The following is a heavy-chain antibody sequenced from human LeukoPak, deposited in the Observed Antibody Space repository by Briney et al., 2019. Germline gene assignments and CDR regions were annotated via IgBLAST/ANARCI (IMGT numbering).Heavy chain of an antibody. CDR1: GGSISSYY. V-gene: IGHV4-59*01. CDR3: ARYGLIRGFEY. J-gene: IGHJ4*02. D-gene: IGHD3-16*01. Sequence: SETLSLTCTVSGGSISSYYWSWIRQPPGKELEWIGYIYYSGSTNYSPSLKSRATISVDTSKNQFSLKLSSVTVADTAVYYCARYGLIRGFEYWGQGTLVTVSS. CDR2: IYYSGST.